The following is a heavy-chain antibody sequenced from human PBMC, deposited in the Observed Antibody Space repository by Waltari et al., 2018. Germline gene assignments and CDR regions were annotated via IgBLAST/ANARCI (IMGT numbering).Heavy chain of an antibody. D-gene: IGHD3-22*01. CDR2: IAYDGTTK. J-gene: IGHJ6*02. V-gene: IGHV3-30*03. CDR3: ARVRSGGYDSWLGYFYDMDV. Sequence: QVQLVESGGGVVQPGRSLRLSCAASGFTFSTYGIHWVRQAPGKGLVWLGVIAYDGTTKYYADSVKGRVSISRDNSKNTLYLQMDSLRTEDTAVYHCARVRSGGYDSWLGYFYDMDVWGQGTTVTVSS. CDR1: GFTFSTYG.